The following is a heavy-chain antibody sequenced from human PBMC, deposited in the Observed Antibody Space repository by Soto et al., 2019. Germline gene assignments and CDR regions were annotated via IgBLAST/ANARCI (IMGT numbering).Heavy chain of an antibody. D-gene: IGHD6-6*01. CDR3: ARHVRGRSSANRFDP. CDR1: GYSFTSYW. J-gene: IGHJ5*02. Sequence: PGESLKISCKGSGYSFTSYWIGWVRQMPGKGLEWMGIIYPGDSDTRYSPSFQGQVTISADKSISTAYLQWSSLKASDTAMYYCARHVRGRSSANRFDPWGQGTLVTVSS. V-gene: IGHV5-51*01. CDR2: IYPGDSDT.